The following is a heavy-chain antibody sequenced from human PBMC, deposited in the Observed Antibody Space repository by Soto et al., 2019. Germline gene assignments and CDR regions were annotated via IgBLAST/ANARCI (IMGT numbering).Heavy chain of an antibody. D-gene: IGHD3-22*01. V-gene: IGHV3-53*01. J-gene: IGHJ5*02. CDR3: VSSIVGSA. CDR2: IHSGGNT. CDR1: GFTVISNY. Sequence: LRLSCAASGFTVISNYMSWVRQAPGKGLEWFSVIHSGGNTYYADSVXGRFTISXXISKNTLYLQIXSLRAXDTALYYCVSSIVGSAWCQGTLVTVSS.